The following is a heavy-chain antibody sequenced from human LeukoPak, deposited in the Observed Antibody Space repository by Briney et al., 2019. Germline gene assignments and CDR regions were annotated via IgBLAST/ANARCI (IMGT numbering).Heavy chain of an antibody. J-gene: IGHJ4*02. D-gene: IGHD6-19*01. CDR3: ASWIAVAGKGDY. V-gene: IGHV3-21*01. CDR1: GFTFSSYS. CDR2: ISSSSSYI. Sequence: PGGYLGLYCAASGFTFSSYSMNWVRHAPGQGLEGGSSISSSSSYIYYADSVKGRFTISRDNAKTSLYLQMNSLRAEDTAVYYCASWIAVAGKGDYWGQGTLVTVSS.